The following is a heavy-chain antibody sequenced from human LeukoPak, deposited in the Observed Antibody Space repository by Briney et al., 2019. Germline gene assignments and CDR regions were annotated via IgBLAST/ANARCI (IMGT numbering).Heavy chain of an antibody. CDR2: ISRSGSTI. J-gene: IGHJ4*02. CDR3: ARVPDYGGNPFDY. Sequence: GGSLRLSCAASGFTFSAYYMTWIRQAPGKGLEWVSYISRSGSTIYYADSVKGRFTISRDNANNSLYLQMNSLRAEDTAVYYCARVPDYGGNPFDYWGQGTLVTVSP. CDR1: GFTFSAYY. V-gene: IGHV3-11*04. D-gene: IGHD4-23*01.